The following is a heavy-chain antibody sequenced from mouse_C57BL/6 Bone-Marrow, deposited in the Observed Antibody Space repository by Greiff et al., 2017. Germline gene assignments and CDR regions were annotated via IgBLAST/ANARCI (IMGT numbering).Heavy chain of an antibody. D-gene: IGHD2-4*01. CDR2: IWSGGST. CDR3: ARNRGLRGAWFAY. Sequence: VQLQQSGPGLVQPSQSLSITCTVSGFSLTRYGVHWVRQSPGKGLEWLGVIWSGGSTDYNAAYISRLSISKDNSKSQVFFKMNSLQADDTAIYYCARNRGLRGAWFAYWGQGTLVTVSA. J-gene: IGHJ3*01. V-gene: IGHV2-2*01. CDR1: GFSLTRYG.